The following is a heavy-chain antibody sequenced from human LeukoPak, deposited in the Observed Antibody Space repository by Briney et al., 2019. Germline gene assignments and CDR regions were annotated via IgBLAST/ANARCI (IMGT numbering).Heavy chain of an antibody. CDR2: IWYDGSEE. Sequence: GGSLRLSCAASGFIFSSYGMHWVRQAPGKGLEWVAVIWYDGSEEYYIESVKGRFTISRDNSKNTLYLQMNSLRAEDTAVYYCARHLNYYLDYWGQETLVTVSS. J-gene: IGHJ4*02. CDR1: GFIFSSYG. D-gene: IGHD3-10*01. V-gene: IGHV3-33*01. CDR3: ARHLNYYLDY.